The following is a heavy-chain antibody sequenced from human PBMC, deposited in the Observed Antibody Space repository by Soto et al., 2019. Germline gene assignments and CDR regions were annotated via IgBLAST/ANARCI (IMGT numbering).Heavy chain of an antibody. CDR1: GFTFGDYG. D-gene: IGHD2-8*01. CDR2: INWNGGST. J-gene: IGHJ6*03. V-gene: IGHV3-20*04. CDR3: ARDQRVCYYYMDV. Sequence: GGSLRLSCAASGFTFGDYGMSWVRQAPGKGLEWVSGINWNGGSTGYADSVKGRFTIARDNAKNSLYLQMNSLRDEDTALYYCARDQRVCYYYMDVWGKGTTVTVSS.